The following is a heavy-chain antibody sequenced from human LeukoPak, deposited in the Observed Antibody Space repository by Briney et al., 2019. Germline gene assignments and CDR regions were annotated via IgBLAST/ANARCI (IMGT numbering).Heavy chain of an antibody. J-gene: IGHJ4*02. CDR3: ARGRLEMATITGGYFDY. Sequence: PSETLSLTCTVSGVSINNYYWSWIRQPAGKGLEWIGRIYTSGSTNYNPSLKSRVTMSVDTSKNQFSLKLSSVTAADTAVYYCARGRLEMATITGGYFDYWGQGTLVTVSS. CDR1: GVSINNYY. CDR2: IYTSGST. V-gene: IGHV4-4*07. D-gene: IGHD5-24*01.